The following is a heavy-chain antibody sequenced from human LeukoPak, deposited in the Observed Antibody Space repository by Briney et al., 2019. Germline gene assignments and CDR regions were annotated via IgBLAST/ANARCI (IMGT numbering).Heavy chain of an antibody. CDR1: GGSINDYY. V-gene: IGHV4-4*07. D-gene: IGHD5-18*01. CDR3: ARGSFGHFDR. J-gene: IGHJ4*02. Sequence: PSETLSLTCSVSGGSINDYYRNWIRQPAGKGLEWIGRFYSSGGTYYNPSLKSPVSISVDKSKNQFSLKLSSVTAADTAVYYCARGSFGHFDRWGQGTLVTVSS. CDR2: FYSSGGT.